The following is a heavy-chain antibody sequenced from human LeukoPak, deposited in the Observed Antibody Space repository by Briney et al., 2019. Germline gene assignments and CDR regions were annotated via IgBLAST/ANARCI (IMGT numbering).Heavy chain of an antibody. J-gene: IGHJ4*02. CDR3: ARGGDYGDYLEH. D-gene: IGHD4-17*01. CDR2: INPSGDAT. Sequence: SVKVSCKASGYTFSIYYMHWVRQAPGQGLEWMGIINPSGDATAYAQRFQGRVTMTSDTSTNTLYMELSSLRSEDTAVYYRARGGDYGDYLEHWGQGTLVTVSS. V-gene: IGHV1-46*01. CDR1: GYTFSIYY.